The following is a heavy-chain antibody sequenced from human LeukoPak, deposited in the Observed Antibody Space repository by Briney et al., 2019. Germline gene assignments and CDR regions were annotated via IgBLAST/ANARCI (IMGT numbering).Heavy chain of an antibody. Sequence: PSETLSLTCAVSGYSISSGYYWGWIRQPPGKGLEWIGSIYHSGSTYYNPSLKSRVTISVDTSKNQFSLKLDSVTAADTAVYYCARGRTMVRGVSYFDNWGQGTLVTVSS. CDR3: ARGRTMVRGVSYFDN. D-gene: IGHD3-10*01. V-gene: IGHV4-38-2*01. CDR2: IYHSGST. J-gene: IGHJ4*02. CDR1: GYSISSGYY.